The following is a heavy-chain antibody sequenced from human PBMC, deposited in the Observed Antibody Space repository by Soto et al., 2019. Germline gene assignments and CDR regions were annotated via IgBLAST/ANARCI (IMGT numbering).Heavy chain of an antibody. V-gene: IGHV3-30*18. J-gene: IGHJ4*02. CDR2: ISYDGRDK. CDR1: GFTFDSYG. CDR3: AKYRDTYGAVYYFDF. Sequence: QVQLVESGGGVVQPGRSLRLSCAASGFTFDSYGMHWVRQAPGKGLQWVTVISYDGRDKKYVDTVKGRFTISRDNSKNTIYLEMNSLRAEDTAVYYCAKYRDTYGAVYYFDFWGQGTLVTVSS. D-gene: IGHD5-18*01.